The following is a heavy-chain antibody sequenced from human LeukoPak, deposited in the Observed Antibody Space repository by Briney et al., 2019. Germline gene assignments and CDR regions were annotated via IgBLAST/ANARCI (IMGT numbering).Heavy chain of an antibody. J-gene: IGHJ4*02. D-gene: IGHD2-15*01. V-gene: IGHV3-20*04. CDR1: GFTFDDYG. CDR3: ARRGGSRDQYYFDY. Sequence: PGGSLRLSCAASGFTFDDYGMSWVRQAPGKGLEWVSGINWNGGSTGYADSVKGRFTISRDNAKNSLYLQMNSLRAEDTALYYCARRGGSRDQYYFDYWGQGTLVTVSS. CDR2: INWNGGST.